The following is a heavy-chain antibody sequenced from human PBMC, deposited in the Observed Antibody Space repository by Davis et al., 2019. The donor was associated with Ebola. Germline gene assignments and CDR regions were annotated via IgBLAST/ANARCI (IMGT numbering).Heavy chain of an antibody. V-gene: IGHV3-30*18. CDR2: ISYDGSNK. CDR1: GFTFSSYG. Sequence: PGGSLRLSCAASGFTFSSYGMHWVRQAPGKGLEWVAVISYDGSNKYYADSVKGRFTISRDNSKNTLYLQMNSLRAEDTAVYYCAKDDYGDYRNYGMDVWGQGTTVTVSS. D-gene: IGHD4-17*01. J-gene: IGHJ6*02. CDR3: AKDDYGDYRNYGMDV.